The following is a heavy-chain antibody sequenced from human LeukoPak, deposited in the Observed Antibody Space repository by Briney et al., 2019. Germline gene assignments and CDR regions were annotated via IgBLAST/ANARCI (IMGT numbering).Heavy chain of an antibody. J-gene: IGHJ4*02. CDR2: ISSSSSYI. CDR3: ARIRHYDILTGYPYFDY. CDR1: GFTFSSYS. Sequence: PGGSLRLSCAASGFTFSSYSMNSVRQAPGKGLEWVSSISSSSSYIYYADSVKGRFTISRDNAKNSLYLQMNSLRAEDTAVYYCARIRHYDILTGYPYFDYWGQGTLVTVSS. D-gene: IGHD3-9*01. V-gene: IGHV3-21*01.